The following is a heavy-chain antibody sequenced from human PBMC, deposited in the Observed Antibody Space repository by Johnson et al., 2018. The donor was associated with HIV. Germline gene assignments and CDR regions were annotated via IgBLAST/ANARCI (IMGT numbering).Heavy chain of an antibody. J-gene: IGHJ3*02. CDR2: ISSNGGST. Sequence: AASGFTFSSYALHWVRQAPGKGLYYVSAISSNGGSTYYANSVKGRFTISRDNSKNTLYLQMNSLLPEDTAVYYCAKSDSGYDAFDIWGQGTMVTVSS. D-gene: IGHD5-12*01. CDR3: AKSDSGYDAFDI. V-gene: IGHV3-64*01. CDR1: GFTFSSYA.